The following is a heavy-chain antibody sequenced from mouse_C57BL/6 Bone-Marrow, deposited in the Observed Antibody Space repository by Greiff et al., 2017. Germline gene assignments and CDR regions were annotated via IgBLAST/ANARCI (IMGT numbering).Heavy chain of an antibody. J-gene: IGHJ2*01. CDR3: ARRWGGLYLYYFDY. Sequence: VQLVESGAELVKPGASVKLSCKASGYTFTSYWMHWVKQRPGRGLEWIGRIDPNSGGTKYNEKFKSKATLTVDKPSSTAYMQLSSLTSEDSAVYYCARRWGGLYLYYFDYWGQGTTRTVSS. CDR2: IDPNSGGT. V-gene: IGHV1-72*01. D-gene: IGHD2-3*01. CDR1: GYTFTSYW.